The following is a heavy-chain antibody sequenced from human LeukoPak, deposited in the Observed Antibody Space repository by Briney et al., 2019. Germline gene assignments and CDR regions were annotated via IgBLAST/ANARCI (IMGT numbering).Heavy chain of an antibody. CDR2: IRQDGGDR. CDR1: GSTSNNYY. V-gene: IGHV3-7*03. Sequence: GGSLRLSCAASGSTSNNYYMGWVRQAPGKGLEWVANIRQDGGDRNYVDSVKGRLTISRDNVKNLMFLQMNSLRVEDTAVYYCARDLGQDSDYWGQGTLVTVSS. CDR3: ARDLGQDSDY. J-gene: IGHJ4*02.